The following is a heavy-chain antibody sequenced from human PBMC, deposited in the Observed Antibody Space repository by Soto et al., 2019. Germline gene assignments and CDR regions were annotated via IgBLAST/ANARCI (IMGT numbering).Heavy chain of an antibody. CDR1: GYTLTELS. J-gene: IGHJ6*02. CDR3: VWFGELLGVYYYGMDV. V-gene: IGHV1-24*01. Sequence: ASVKVSCKVSGYTLTELSMHWVRQAPGKGLEWMGGFGPEDGETIYAQKFQGRVTMTEDTSTDTAYMELSSLRSEDTAVYYCVWFGELLGVYYYGMDVWGQGTTVTVSS. D-gene: IGHD3-10*01. CDR2: FGPEDGET.